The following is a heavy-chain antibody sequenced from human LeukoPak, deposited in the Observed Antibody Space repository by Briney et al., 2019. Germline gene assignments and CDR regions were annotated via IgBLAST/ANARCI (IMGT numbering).Heavy chain of an antibody. CDR2: IYYSGST. CDR3: ATLRSGSGNWYFDL. V-gene: IGHV4-59*01. CDR1: GGSISSYY. D-gene: IGHD3-10*01. Sequence: SETLSLTCTVSGGSISSYYWSWIRQPPGKGLEWIGYIYYSGSTNYNPSLKSRVTISVDTSKNQFSLKLSSVTAADTAVYYCATLRSGSGNWYFDLWGRGTLVTVSS. J-gene: IGHJ2*01.